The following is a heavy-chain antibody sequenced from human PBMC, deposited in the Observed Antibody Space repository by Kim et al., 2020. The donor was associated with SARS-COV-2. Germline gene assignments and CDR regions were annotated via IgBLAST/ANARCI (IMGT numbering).Heavy chain of an antibody. V-gene: IGHV4-59*13. J-gene: IGHJ6*02. Sequence: SETLSLTCTVSGGSISSYYWSWIRQPPGKGLEWIGYIYYSGSTNYNPSLKSRVTISVDTSKNQFSLKLSSVTAADTAVYYCARARRYGSGSSNYYYYYYGMDVWGQGTTVTVSS. CDR1: GGSISSYY. CDR2: IYYSGST. CDR3: ARARRYGSGSSNYYYYYYGMDV. D-gene: IGHD3-10*01.